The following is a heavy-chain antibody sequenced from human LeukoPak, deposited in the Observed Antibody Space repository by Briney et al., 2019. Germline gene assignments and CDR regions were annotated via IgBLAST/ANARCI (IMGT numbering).Heavy chain of an antibody. CDR3: ARGSGVPAAMPIDY. Sequence: SETLSLTCTVSGGSISSSSYYWSWIRQHPGKGLEWIGYIYYSGSTYYNPSLKSRVTISVDTSKNQFSLKLSSVTAADTAVYYCARGSGVPAAMPIDYWGQGTLVTVSS. V-gene: IGHV4-31*03. J-gene: IGHJ4*02. CDR2: IYYSGST. D-gene: IGHD2-2*01. CDR1: GGSISSSSYY.